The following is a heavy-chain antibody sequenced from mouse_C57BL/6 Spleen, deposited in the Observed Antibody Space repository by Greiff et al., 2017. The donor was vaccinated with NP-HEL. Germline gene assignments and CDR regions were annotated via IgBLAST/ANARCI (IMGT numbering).Heavy chain of an antibody. V-gene: IGHV5-6*01. Sequence: EVQLVESGGDLVKPGGSLKLSCAASGFTFSSYGMSWVRQTPDKRLEWVATISSSGSYTYYPDSVKGRFTISRDNAKNTLYLQMSSLKSEDTAMYYCARRDGSSFDYWGQGTTLTVSS. CDR3: ARRDGSSFDY. J-gene: IGHJ2*01. CDR1: GFTFSSYG. CDR2: ISSSGSYT. D-gene: IGHD1-1*01.